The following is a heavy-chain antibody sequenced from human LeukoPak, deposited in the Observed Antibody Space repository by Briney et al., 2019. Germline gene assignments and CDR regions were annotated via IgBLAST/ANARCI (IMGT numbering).Heavy chain of an antibody. CDR1: GGSISSDLYY. D-gene: IGHD3-10*01. CDR3: ARTRYYYNSRNYGAPYYFDY. V-gene: IGHV4-61*02. Sequence: SETLSLTCTVSGGSISSDLYYWTWIRQHAGKGLEWIGRIYASGSTNYNPSLKSRVTISVDTSKNHFSLKLSSVTAADTAVYYCARTRYYYNSRNYGAPYYFDYWGQGTLVTVSS. CDR2: IYASGST. J-gene: IGHJ4*02.